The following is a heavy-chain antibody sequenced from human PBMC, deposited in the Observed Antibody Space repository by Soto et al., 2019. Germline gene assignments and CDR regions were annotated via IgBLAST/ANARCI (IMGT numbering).Heavy chain of an antibody. CDR3: AREVGATTNWFDP. J-gene: IGHJ5*02. Sequence: PGGSLRLSCAASGFTFSSYGMHWVRQAPGKGLEWVAVIWYDGSNKYYADSVKGRFTISRDNSKNTLYLQMNSLRAEDTAVYYCAREVGATTNWFDPWGQGTLVTVSS. D-gene: IGHD1-26*01. CDR2: IWYDGSNK. CDR1: GFTFSSYG. V-gene: IGHV3-33*01.